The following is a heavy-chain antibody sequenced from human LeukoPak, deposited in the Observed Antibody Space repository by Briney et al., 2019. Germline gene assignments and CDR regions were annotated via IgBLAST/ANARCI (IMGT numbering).Heavy chain of an antibody. D-gene: IGHD6-19*01. Sequence: PGGSLRLSCAASGFTFSDYYMSWIRQAPGKGLEWVSYISSSGSTIYYADSVKGRFTISRDNAKNSLYLQTNSLRAEDTAVYYCARSDSSGWSDAFDIWGQGTMVTVSS. CDR1: GFTFSDYY. J-gene: IGHJ3*02. CDR2: ISSSGSTI. CDR3: ARSDSSGWSDAFDI. V-gene: IGHV3-11*01.